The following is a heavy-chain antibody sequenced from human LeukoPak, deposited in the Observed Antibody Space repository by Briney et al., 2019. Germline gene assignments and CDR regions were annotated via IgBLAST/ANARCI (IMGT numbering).Heavy chain of an antibody. J-gene: IGHJ4*02. CDR1: GYTFTSYY. CDR2: INPSGGST. D-gene: IGHD1-14*01. Sequence: ASVKVSCKASGYTFTSYYMHWVRQAPGQGLEWMGIINPSGGSTSYAQKFQGRVTMTRDMSTSTVYMELSSLRSEDTAVYYCARERQHGGMDYWGQGTLVTVSS. V-gene: IGHV1-46*01. CDR3: ARERQHGGMDY.